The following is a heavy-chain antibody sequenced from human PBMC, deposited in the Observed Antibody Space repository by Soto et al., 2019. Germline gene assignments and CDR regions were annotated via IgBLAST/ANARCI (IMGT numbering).Heavy chain of an antibody. CDR3: AKVGGGGIAVAGTRGPPDY. Sequence: EVQLLESGGGLVQPGGSLRLSCAASGFTFSSYAMSWVRQAPGKGLEWVSAISGSGGSTYYADSVKGRFTISRDNSKNTLYLQMNGLRAEDTAVYYCAKVGGGGIAVAGTRGPPDYWGQGTLVTVSS. V-gene: IGHV3-23*01. D-gene: IGHD6-19*01. J-gene: IGHJ4*02. CDR1: GFTFSSYA. CDR2: ISGSGGST.